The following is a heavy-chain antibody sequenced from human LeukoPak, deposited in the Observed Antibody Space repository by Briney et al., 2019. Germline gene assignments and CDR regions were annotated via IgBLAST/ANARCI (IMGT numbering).Heavy chain of an antibody. J-gene: IGHJ6*03. Sequence: SETLSLTCTVSGGSISSYHWSWIRQPAEKGLEWIGRIYTSGSTNYNPSLKSRVTMSVDTSKNQFSLKLSSVTAADTAVYYCARVRDSSSWYLSYYYYMDVWGKGTTVTIS. D-gene: IGHD6-13*01. CDR1: GGSISSYH. V-gene: IGHV4-4*07. CDR3: ARVRDSSSWYLSYYYYMDV. CDR2: IYTSGST.